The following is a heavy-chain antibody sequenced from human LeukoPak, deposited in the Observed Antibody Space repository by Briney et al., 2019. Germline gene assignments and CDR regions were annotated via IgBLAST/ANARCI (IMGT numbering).Heavy chain of an antibody. CDR2: INHSGST. CDR1: GGSFSGCY. J-gene: IGHJ5*02. D-gene: IGHD3-22*01. CDR3: AREGGDYYDSSGYGPGWFDP. V-gene: IGHV4-34*01. Sequence: SETLSLTCAVYGGSFSGCYWSWIRQPPGRGLEWIGEINHSGSTNYNPSLKSRVTISVDTSKNQFSLKLSSVTAADTAVYYCAREGGDYYDSSGYGPGWFDPWGQGTLVTVSS.